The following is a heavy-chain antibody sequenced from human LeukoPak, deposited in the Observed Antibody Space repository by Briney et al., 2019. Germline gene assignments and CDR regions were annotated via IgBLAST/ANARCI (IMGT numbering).Heavy chain of an antibody. J-gene: IGHJ6*03. CDR1: GFTFSSYG. V-gene: IGHV3-30*02. CDR3: ARRYDRSGPIYHYYMDV. CDR2: IRYDGSNK. Sequence: AGGSLRLSCAASGFTFSSYGMHWVRQAPGKGLEWVAFIRYDGSNKYYADSVKGRFTISRDNSKNTLYLQMNRLRNEDTAVYYCARRYDRSGPIYHYYMDVWGKGTTVTISS. D-gene: IGHD3-22*01.